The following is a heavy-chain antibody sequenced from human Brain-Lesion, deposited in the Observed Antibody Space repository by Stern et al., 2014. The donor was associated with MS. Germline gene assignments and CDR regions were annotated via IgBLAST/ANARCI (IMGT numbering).Heavy chain of an antibody. J-gene: IGHJ4*02. CDR2: INPKSGGT. V-gene: IGHV1-2*04. CDR1: GYTFTGYY. D-gene: IGHD3-22*01. CDR3: ATYYYDSTGYNDF. Sequence: MQLVESGAEVKQPGASVKVSCKASGYTFTGYYMHWVRQAPGQGLEWMGWINPKSGGTNYAQKFQGWVTMTRDTSINTAYMELSRLRSDDTAVYYCATYYYDSTGYNDFWGQGTLVTVSS.